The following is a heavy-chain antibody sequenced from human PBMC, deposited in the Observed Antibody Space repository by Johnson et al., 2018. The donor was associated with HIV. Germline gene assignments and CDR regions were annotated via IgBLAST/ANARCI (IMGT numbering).Heavy chain of an antibody. D-gene: IGHD6-6*01. CDR3: ARASSIAARGADAFDI. CDR2: IYSGGST. Sequence: EVQLVESGGGLVQPGGSLRLSCAASGFTVSRNYMSWVRQAPGKGLEWVSVIYSGGSTYYADSLKGRFTSTRDNSKNTRYHQMNSLRAEDTAVYYCARASSIAARGADAFDIWGQGTMVTVSS. J-gene: IGHJ3*02. V-gene: IGHV3-66*02. CDR1: GFTVSRNY.